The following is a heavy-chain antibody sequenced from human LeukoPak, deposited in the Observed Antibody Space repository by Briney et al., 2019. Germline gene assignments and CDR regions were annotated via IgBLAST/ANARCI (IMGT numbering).Heavy chain of an antibody. Sequence: SQTLSLTCTVSGGSISSGGYSWSWIRQHPGKGLEWIGYIYYSGSTYYNPSLKSRFTISVDTSKNQFSLKLSSVTAADTAVYYCASIAIAVAGTPASSFDYWGQGTLVTVSS. CDR1: GGSISSGGYS. CDR3: ASIAIAVAGTPASSFDY. CDR2: IYYSGST. J-gene: IGHJ4*02. V-gene: IGHV4-31*03. D-gene: IGHD6-19*01.